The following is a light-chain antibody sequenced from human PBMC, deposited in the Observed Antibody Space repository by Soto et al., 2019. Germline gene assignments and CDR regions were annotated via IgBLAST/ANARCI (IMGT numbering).Light chain of an antibody. CDR3: GAWDDRLIGLV. Sequence: QSVLTQPPSASGTPGQRVTISCSGSSSNIGSNTVNWYQQLPGTAPKLLIYSNNQRPSGVPDRFSGSKSGTSASLAISGLQSEDEADYYCGAWDDRLIGLVFGGGTKLPVL. CDR2: SNN. J-gene: IGLJ3*02. CDR1: SSNIGSNT. V-gene: IGLV1-44*01.